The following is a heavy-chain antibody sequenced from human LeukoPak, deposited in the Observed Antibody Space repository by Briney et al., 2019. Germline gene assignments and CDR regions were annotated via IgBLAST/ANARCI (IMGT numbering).Heavy chain of an antibody. V-gene: IGHV1-46*01. CDR1: GYTFTGYY. CDR2: INPSGGST. J-gene: IGHJ4*02. D-gene: IGHD6-19*01. CDR3: ARGRQGGAYSSGWYVGYFDY. Sequence: ASVKVSCKASGYTFTGYYMHCVRQAPGQGLEWMGIINPSGGSTSYAQKFQGRVTMTRDMSTSTVYMELSSLRSEDTAVYYCARGRQGGAYSSGWYVGYFDYWGQGTLVTVSS.